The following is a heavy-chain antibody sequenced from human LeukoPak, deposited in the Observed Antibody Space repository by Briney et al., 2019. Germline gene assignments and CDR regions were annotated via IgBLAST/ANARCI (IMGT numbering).Heavy chain of an antibody. V-gene: IGHV4-34*01. CDR2: INHSGST. CDR3: ARGPRSTSWPRFDP. D-gene: IGHD2-2*01. CDR1: GGSFSGYY. J-gene: IGHJ5*02. Sequence: PSETLSLTCAVYGGSFSGYYWSWIRQPPGKGLEWIGEINHSGSTNYNPSLKSRVTISVDTSKNQFSLKLSSVTAADTAVYYCARGPRSTSWPRFDPWGQGTLVTVSS.